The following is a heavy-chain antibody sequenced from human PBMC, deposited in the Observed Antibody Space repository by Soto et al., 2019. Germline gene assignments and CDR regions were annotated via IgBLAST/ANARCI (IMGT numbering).Heavy chain of an antibody. Sequence: EVQLVESGGDFVKPGGSLRVSCAVSGFSFSNAWMSWVRQAPGKGLEWVGRIKTKADGGTTDYAAPVKGRFTISRDDLKNTVFLQMHSLETEDTAVYYCTAHLREFFPLDYWGQGTLVTVSS. CDR1: GFSFSNAW. D-gene: IGHD3-16*01. CDR2: IKTKADGGTT. V-gene: IGHV3-15*01. CDR3: TAHLREFFPLDY. J-gene: IGHJ4*02.